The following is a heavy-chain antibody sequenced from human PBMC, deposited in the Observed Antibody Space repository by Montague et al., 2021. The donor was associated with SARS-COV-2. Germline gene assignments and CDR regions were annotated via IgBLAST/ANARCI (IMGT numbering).Heavy chain of an antibody. CDR1: GFSLSTSGLC. V-gene: IGHV2-70*01. CDR3: ARIPEYSSGGGPDWYFDL. Sequence: PALVKPTQTLTLTCTFSGFSLSTSGLCVSWIRQPPGKALEWLALVDWDDDTYYSTSLKTRLAISKYTSKNQVVLTMTDMDPVDTGTYYCARIPEYSSGGGPDWYFDLWGRGTLVTVSS. CDR2: VDWDDDT. J-gene: IGHJ2*01. D-gene: IGHD6-19*01.